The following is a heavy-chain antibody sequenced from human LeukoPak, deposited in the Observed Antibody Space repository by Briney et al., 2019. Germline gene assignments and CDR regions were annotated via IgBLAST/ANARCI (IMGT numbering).Heavy chain of an antibody. Sequence: ASVKVSCKASGYTFTSYDINWVRQAPGQGVEWMGWMNPKRGNTVYAQKLQGRVTITRNPSISTAYMELSSLRSEDTAVYYCAREGRKSDAFDIWGQGTMVTVSS. J-gene: IGHJ3*02. V-gene: IGHV1-8*03. CDR3: AREGRKSDAFDI. CDR2: MNPKRGNT. D-gene: IGHD1-14*01. CDR1: GYTFTSYD.